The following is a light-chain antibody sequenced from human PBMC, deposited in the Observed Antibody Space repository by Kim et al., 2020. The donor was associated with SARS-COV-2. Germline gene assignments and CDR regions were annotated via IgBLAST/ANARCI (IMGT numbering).Light chain of an antibody. CDR2: GKN. J-gene: IGLJ2*01. V-gene: IGLV3-19*01. Sequence: SSELTQDPAVSVALGQTVRITCQGDSLRIYYASWNQQKPGQAPVLVIYGKNNRPSGIPDRFSGSSSGNTASLTITGAQAEDEADYYCQSRDSSDKVVFGGGTQLTVL. CDR3: QSRDSSDKVV. CDR1: SLRIYY.